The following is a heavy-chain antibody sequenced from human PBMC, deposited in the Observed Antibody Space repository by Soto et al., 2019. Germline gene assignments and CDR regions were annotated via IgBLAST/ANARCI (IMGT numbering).Heavy chain of an antibody. V-gene: IGHV1-3*01. J-gene: IGHJ5*02. D-gene: IGHD1-1*01. CDR3: ARGSNWDGNWFDP. CDR2: LNAGSGDT. CDR1: GYTFTAHA. Sequence: GASVKVSCKASGYTFTAHAIHWVRQAPGQRLEWMGWLNAGSGDTKYSQEFQDRVTITRETSASTAYMELSSLRSEDTAVYYCARGSNWDGNWFDPWGQGTLVTVSS.